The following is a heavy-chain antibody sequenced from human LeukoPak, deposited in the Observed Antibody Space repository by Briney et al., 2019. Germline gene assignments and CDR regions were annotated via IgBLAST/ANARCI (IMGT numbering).Heavy chain of an antibody. CDR3: AKGVEMATIGYFDY. Sequence: PGGSLRLSCAASGFILSSSEMNWVRQAPGKGLEWVSFIATDSTIYYADSVKGRFTLSRDNAKNSLYLQMNSLRAEDTALYYCAKGVEMATIGYFDYWGQGTLVTVSS. D-gene: IGHD5-24*01. V-gene: IGHV3-48*03. J-gene: IGHJ4*02. CDR2: IATDSTI. CDR1: GFILSSSE.